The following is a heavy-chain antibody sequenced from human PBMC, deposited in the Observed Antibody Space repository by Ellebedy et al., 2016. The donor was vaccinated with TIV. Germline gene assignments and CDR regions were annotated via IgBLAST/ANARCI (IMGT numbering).Heavy chain of an antibody. V-gene: IGHV3-48*04. D-gene: IGHD2-2*02. CDR1: GFTFSSYA. Sequence: GGSLRLSXAASGFTFSSYAMHWVRQAPGKGLEWVSYISSSGSTIYYADSVKGRFTISRDNAKNSLYLQMNSLRAEDTAVYYCARDIGYCSSTSCYRFDYWGQGTLVTVSS. CDR3: ARDIGYCSSTSCYRFDY. J-gene: IGHJ4*02. CDR2: ISSSGSTI.